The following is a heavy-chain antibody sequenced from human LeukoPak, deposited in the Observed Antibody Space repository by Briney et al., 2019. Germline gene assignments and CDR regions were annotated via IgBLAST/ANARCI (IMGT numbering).Heavy chain of an antibody. Sequence: PGGSLRLSCAASGFTFDDYGMSWVRQAPGKGLEWVSGINWNGGSTGYADSVKGRFTISRDNSKNTLYLQMNSLRAEDTAVYYCAKGRDIVATMGFDYWGQGTLVTVSS. J-gene: IGHJ4*02. CDR3: AKGRDIVATMGFDY. V-gene: IGHV3-20*04. D-gene: IGHD5-12*01. CDR2: INWNGGST. CDR1: GFTFDDYG.